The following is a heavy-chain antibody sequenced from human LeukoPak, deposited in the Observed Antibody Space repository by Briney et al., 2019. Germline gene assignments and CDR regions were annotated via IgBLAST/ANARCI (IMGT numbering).Heavy chain of an antibody. Sequence: GGTLRLSCAASGCAFNTYDMHWVCQAPGQGLELVGLIWLYGSHKFYSNSVKGQFTISRDTSKNPVSLQMNNLRLEDTAVYYCARENFGSGSYPDFWGQGTLVTVSS. CDR3: ARENFGSGSYPDF. V-gene: IGHV3-33*01. CDR2: IWLYGSHK. D-gene: IGHD3-10*01. J-gene: IGHJ4*02. CDR1: GCAFNTYD.